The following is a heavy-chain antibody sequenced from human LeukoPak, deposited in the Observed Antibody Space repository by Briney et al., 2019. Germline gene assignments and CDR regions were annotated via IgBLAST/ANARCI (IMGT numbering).Heavy chain of an antibody. J-gene: IGHJ4*02. CDR2: INHSGST. D-gene: IGHD3-22*01. CDR3: ARTGYYDSSGYPTPIDY. CDR1: GGSISSGDYY. V-gene: IGHV4-39*07. Sequence: SETLSLTCTVSGGSISSGDYYWSWIRQPPGKGLEWIGEINHSGSTNYNPSLKSRVTISVDTSKNQFSLKLSSVTAADTAVYYCARTGYYDSSGYPTPIDYWGQGTLVTVSS.